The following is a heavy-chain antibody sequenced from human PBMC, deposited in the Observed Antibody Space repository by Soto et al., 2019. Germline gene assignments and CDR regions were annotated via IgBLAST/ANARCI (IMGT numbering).Heavy chain of an antibody. CDR1: GFTFSSYA. Sequence: QVQLVESGGGVVQPGRSLRLSCAASGFTFSSYAMHWVRQAPGKGLEWVAVISYDGSNKYYADSVKGRFTISRDNSKNTLNLQMNSLRAEDTDVYYCAREGWGSGRALDVWGQGTTVSVSS. D-gene: IGHD3-10*01. CDR3: AREGWGSGRALDV. CDR2: ISYDGSNK. J-gene: IGHJ6*02. V-gene: IGHV3-30-3*01.